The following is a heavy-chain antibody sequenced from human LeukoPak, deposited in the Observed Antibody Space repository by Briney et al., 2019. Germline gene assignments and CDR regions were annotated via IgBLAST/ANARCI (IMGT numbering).Heavy chain of an antibody. CDR3: ARDRYAMDV. CDR2: TSSSGITI. Sequence: LSLTCTVSGGSISSSSYYWGGIRQPPGKGLEWISYTSSSGITIYYADSVKGRFTMSRDNAKNSLYLQMNSLRAEDTAVYYCARDRYAMDVWGQGTTVTVSS. V-gene: IGHV3-11*01. CDR1: GGSISSSSYY. J-gene: IGHJ6*02.